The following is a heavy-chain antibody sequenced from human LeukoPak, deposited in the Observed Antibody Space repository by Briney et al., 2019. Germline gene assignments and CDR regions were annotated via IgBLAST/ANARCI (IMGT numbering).Heavy chain of an antibody. CDR3: AREHYYDSSGYSYYFDY. CDR1: GFTFSSYG. Sequence: GGSLRLSCAASGFTFSSYGMHWVRQAPGKGLEWVAFIRYDGSNKYYADSVKGRFTISRDNSKNTLYLQMNSLRAEDTAVYYCAREHYYDSSGYSYYFDYWGQGTLVTVSS. V-gene: IGHV3-30*02. J-gene: IGHJ4*02. D-gene: IGHD3-22*01. CDR2: IRYDGSNK.